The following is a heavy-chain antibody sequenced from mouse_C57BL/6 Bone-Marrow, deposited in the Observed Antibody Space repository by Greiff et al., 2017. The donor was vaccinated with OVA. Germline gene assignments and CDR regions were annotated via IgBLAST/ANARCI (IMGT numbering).Heavy chain of an antibody. CDR1: GYTFTDYY. CDR3: ARSRTWAWFAY. D-gene: IGHD2-14*01. Sequence: VQLKQSGPVLVKPGASVKMSCKASGYTFTDYYMNWVKQSHGKSLEWIGVINPYNGGTSYNQKFKGKATLTVDKSSSTAYMELNSLTSEDSAVYDCARSRTWAWFAYWGQGTLVTVSA. J-gene: IGHJ3*01. CDR2: INPYNGGT. V-gene: IGHV1-19*01.